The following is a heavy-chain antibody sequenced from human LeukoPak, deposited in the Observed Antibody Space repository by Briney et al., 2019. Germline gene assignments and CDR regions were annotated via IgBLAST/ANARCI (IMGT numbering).Heavy chain of an antibody. D-gene: IGHD2-15*01. CDR1: GGSLNSYY. CDR3: ARGAWATRLAS. CDR2: IYESGTT. J-gene: IGHJ4*02. V-gene: IGHV4-34*01. Sequence: SETLPLTCAVYGGSLNSYYWSWVRQPPGEGLEWIGEIYESGTTKYNPSLKSRVAISMVPSKQQFSLILSSVTAADTAVYYCARGAWATRLASWGLGTPVIVSS.